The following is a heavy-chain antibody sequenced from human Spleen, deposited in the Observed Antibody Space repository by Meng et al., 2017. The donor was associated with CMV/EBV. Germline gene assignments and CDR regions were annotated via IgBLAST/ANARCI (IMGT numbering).Heavy chain of an antibody. CDR2: IKQDASEK. V-gene: IGHV3-7*01. CDR1: GFTFSSYW. CDR3: ARDRGVAARQNYYSMDV. D-gene: IGHD6-6*01. Sequence: GGSLRLSCAASGFTFSSYWMSWVRQAPGKGLEWVANIKQDASEKYYVDSVKGRFTISRDNAKNSLYLQMNSLRAEDTAVYYCARDRGVAARQNYYSMDVWGQGTTVTVSS. J-gene: IGHJ6*02.